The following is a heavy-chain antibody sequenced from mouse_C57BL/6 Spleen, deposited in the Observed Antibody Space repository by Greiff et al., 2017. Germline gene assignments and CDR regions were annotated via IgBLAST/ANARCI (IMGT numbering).Heavy chain of an antibody. CDR2: ISYDGSN. CDR3: ARDWDYAFAY. CDR1: GYSITSGYY. J-gene: IGHJ3*01. Sequence: VQLQQSGPGLVKPSQSLSLTCSVTGYSITSGYYWNWIRQFPGNKLEWMGYISYDGSNNYNPSLKNRISITRDTSKNQFFLKLNSVTTEDTATYYCARDWDYAFAYWGQGTLVTVSA. V-gene: IGHV3-6*01. D-gene: IGHD2-4*01.